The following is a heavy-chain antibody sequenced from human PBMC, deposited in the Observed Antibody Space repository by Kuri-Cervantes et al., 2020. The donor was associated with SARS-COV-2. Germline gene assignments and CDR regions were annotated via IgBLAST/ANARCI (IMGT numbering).Heavy chain of an antibody. CDR3: ARRSGSYYSYYFDY. J-gene: IGHJ4*02. D-gene: IGHD1-26*01. Sequence: GESLKISYAASGFTFSSYAMHWVRQAPGKGLEWVAVISYDGSNKYYADSVKGRFTISRDNSKNTLYLQMNSLRAEDTAVYYCARRSGSYYSYYFDYWGQGTLVTVSS. CDR1: GFTFSSYA. V-gene: IGHV3-30-3*01. CDR2: ISYDGSNK.